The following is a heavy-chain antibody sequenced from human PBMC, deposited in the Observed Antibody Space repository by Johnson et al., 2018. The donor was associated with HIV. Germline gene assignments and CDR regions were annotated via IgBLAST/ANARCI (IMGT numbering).Heavy chain of an antibody. CDR2: IYQDGSEK. CDR3: ARDGYYYDGSGYHAFHI. CDR1: GFTFSSYC. V-gene: IGHV3-7*01. J-gene: IGHJ3*02. D-gene: IGHD3-22*01. Sequence: GGLVQPGGSLRLSCAASGFTFSSYCMTWVRQAPGKGLEWVAIIYQDGSEKYYLDSVKGRFTISRDNAKDSLYLQMNSLRAEDTAVYYCARDGYYYDGSGYHAFHIWGQGTMVTVSS.